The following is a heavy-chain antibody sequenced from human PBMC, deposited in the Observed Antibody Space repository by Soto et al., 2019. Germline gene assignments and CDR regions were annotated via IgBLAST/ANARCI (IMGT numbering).Heavy chain of an antibody. J-gene: IGHJ4*02. D-gene: IGHD2-15*01. V-gene: IGHV4-59*01. Sequence: QVQLQESGPGLVKPSETLSLTCTVSGVSITSYKWSWIRQSPGKGLEWIAYMYSSGSSSYNPSLQSRVTISVDTSRNQYSLQLNSATAADTAVYYCAREWSAFDYWGQGILVTVSS. CDR1: GVSITSYK. CDR2: MYSSGSS. CDR3: AREWSAFDY.